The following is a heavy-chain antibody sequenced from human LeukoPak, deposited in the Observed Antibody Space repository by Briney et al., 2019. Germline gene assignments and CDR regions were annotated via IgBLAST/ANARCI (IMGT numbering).Heavy chain of an antibody. Sequence: GASVKVSCTASGGTFISYAISWVRQSPGQGLEWMGEIIPIFGTANYAQKFQGRVTITTDESTSAADMELGRLRSEDTAVYYCARQSQDTAMVRAYYYMDVWGKGTTVTVSS. J-gene: IGHJ6*03. V-gene: IGHV1-69*05. CDR3: ARQSQDTAMVRAYYYMDV. CDR2: IIPIFGTA. D-gene: IGHD5-18*01. CDR1: GGTFISYA.